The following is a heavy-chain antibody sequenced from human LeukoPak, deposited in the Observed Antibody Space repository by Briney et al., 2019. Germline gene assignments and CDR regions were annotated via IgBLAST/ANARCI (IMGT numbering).Heavy chain of an antibody. D-gene: IGHD6-13*01. J-gene: IGHJ4*02. Sequence: PSETLSLTCTVSGVSISDYYWNWIRQPPGKGLEWIGYIYYSGSSNYNPSLKSRVTISVDTSKNQFSLKLSSVTAADTAVYYCARAKAAAGIDYFDYWGQGTLVTVSS. CDR3: ARAKAAAGIDYFDY. CDR2: IYYSGSS. V-gene: IGHV4-59*13. CDR1: GVSISDYY.